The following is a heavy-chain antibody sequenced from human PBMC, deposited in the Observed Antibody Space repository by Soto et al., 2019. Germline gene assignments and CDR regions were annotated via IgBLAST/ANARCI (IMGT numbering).Heavy chain of an antibody. V-gene: IGHV1-3*01. D-gene: IGHD6-19*01. CDR1: GYTFTRYG. CDR3: VRITVAGYFDY. Sequence: QVQLVQSGAEVKKSGAAVKASCMASGYTFTRYGIHWVRQAPGQRLEWLGWINAANGNVKYSEKFQGRVTISRDTGASTTYMEVSSLRSEDTAFYYCVRITVAGYFDYWGQGTLVTVSS. CDR2: INAANGNV. J-gene: IGHJ4*02.